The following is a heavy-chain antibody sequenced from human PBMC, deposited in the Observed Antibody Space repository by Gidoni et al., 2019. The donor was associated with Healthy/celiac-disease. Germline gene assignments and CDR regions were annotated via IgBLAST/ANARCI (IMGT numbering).Heavy chain of an antibody. CDR1: GFTFGDYA. CDR3: TRGITRPYYDFWSGYYADAFDI. D-gene: IGHD3-3*01. Sequence: EVQLVESGGGLVQPGRSLRLSCTASGFTFGDYAMSWFRQAPGKGLEWVGFIRSKAYGGTTEYAASVKGRFTISRDDSKSIAYLQMNSLKTEDTAVYYCTRGITRPYYDFWSGYYADAFDIWGQGTMVTVSS. J-gene: IGHJ3*02. V-gene: IGHV3-49*03. CDR2: IRSKAYGGTT.